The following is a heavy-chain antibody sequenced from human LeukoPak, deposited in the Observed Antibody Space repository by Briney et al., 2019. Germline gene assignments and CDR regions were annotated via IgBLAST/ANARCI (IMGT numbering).Heavy chain of an antibody. CDR3: ANKMGRDY. Sequence: GGSLRLSCAASGFTFINAWMAWVRQAPGKGLEWVSAISGSGGSTYYADSVKGRFTISRDNSKNTLYLQMNSLRAEDTAVYYCANKMGRDYWGQGTLVTVSS. J-gene: IGHJ4*02. D-gene: IGHD5-24*01. CDR1: GFTFINAW. CDR2: ISGSGGST. V-gene: IGHV3-23*01.